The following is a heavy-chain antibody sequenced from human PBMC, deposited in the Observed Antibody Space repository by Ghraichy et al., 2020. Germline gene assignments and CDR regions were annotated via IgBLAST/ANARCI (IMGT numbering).Heavy chain of an antibody. V-gene: IGHV3-23*01. D-gene: IGHD6-25*01. CDR1: GFTFSSYA. CDR2: ISGSGGST. J-gene: IGHJ4*02. CDR3: AKDRFAAATQKGLFDY. Sequence: GGSLRLSCAASGFTFSSYAMSWVRQAPGKGLEWVSAISGSGGSTYYADSVKGRFTISRDNSKNTLYLQMNSLRAEDTAVYYCAKDRFAAATQKGLFDYWGQGTLVTVFS.